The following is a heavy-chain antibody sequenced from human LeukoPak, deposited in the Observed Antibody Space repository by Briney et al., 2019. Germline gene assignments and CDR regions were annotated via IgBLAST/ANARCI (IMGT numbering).Heavy chain of an antibody. J-gene: IGHJ3*02. Sequence: PSETLSLTCAVYGGSFSGYYWSWIRQPPGKGLEWIGEINHSGSTNYNPSLKSRVTISVDTSKNQFSLKLSSETAADTAVYYCARAGLRYFDWLFYPDAFDIWGQGTMVTVSS. D-gene: IGHD3-9*01. CDR3: ARAGLRYFDWLFYPDAFDI. V-gene: IGHV4-34*01. CDR1: GGSFSGYY. CDR2: INHSGST.